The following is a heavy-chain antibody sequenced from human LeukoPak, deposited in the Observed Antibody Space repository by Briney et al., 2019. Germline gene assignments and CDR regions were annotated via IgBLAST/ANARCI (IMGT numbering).Heavy chain of an antibody. CDR2: IIPIFGTA. V-gene: IGHV1-69*05. D-gene: IGHD3-10*01. J-gene: IGHJ4*02. Sequence: SVKVSCKASGGTFSSYAISWVRQAPGQGLEWMGGIIPIFGTANYAQKFQGRVTITTDESTSTAYMELSSLRSEDTAVYYCARDLMVRGVITYYFDYWGQGTLVTVSS. CDR3: ARDLMVRGVITYYFDY. CDR1: GGTFSSYA.